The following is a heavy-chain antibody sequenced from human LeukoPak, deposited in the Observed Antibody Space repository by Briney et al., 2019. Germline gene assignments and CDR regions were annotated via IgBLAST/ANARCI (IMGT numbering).Heavy chain of an antibody. CDR3: ATPYCGGDCYFHYFDY. Sequence: GGSLRLSCAASGFTFSSYGMHWVRQASGKGLEWVAFIRYDGSNKYYADSVKGRFTISRVNSKNTLYLQMNSLRAEDTAVYYCATPYCGGDCYFHYFDYWGQGTLVTVSS. V-gene: IGHV3-30*02. CDR1: GFTFSSYG. D-gene: IGHD2-21*01. CDR2: IRYDGSNK. J-gene: IGHJ4*02.